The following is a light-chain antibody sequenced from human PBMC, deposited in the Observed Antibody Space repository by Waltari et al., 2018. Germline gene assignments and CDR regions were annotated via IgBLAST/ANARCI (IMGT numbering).Light chain of an antibody. CDR3: AGWDDRLEGTL. Sequence: QSVLTQPPSVSGTPGQRVTISCSGSSSNIGSNTVNWYQQLPGTPPKPRIYGNNQRPSGAPDRVSGYKSVTSASLAMGGLQAEYEADYYCAGWDDRLEGTLFGIGTRLSVL. V-gene: IGLV1-44*01. CDR1: SSNIGSNT. J-gene: IGLJ3*02. CDR2: GNN.